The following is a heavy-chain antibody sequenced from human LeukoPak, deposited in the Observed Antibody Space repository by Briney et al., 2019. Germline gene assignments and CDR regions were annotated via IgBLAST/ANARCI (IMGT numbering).Heavy chain of an antibody. CDR2: IIPILETT. CDR3: SRAALDGDYAWDQ. D-gene: IGHD4-17*01. J-gene: IGHJ4*02. CDR1: GGTFSSYA. V-gene: IGHV1-69*04. Sequence: SVKVSRKASGGTFSSYAVNWVRQAPGQGLEWMGRIIPILETTNYTQKLQDRVTVTADKSAVIVYMELSSLRPEDTAVYYCSRAALDGDYAWDQWGQGTLVTVSS.